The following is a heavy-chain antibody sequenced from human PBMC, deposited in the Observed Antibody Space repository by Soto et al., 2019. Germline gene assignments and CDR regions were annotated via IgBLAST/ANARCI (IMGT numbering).Heavy chain of an antibody. CDR1: GFTFTNAW. CDR3: AADRPGWGAYAFDY. D-gene: IGHD3-10*01. V-gene: IGHV3-15*07. CDR2: IKSKNDGGTT. Sequence: EVQLVESGGGLVEPGGSLRLSCAASGFTFTNAWLNWVRQAPGKGLEWVGRIKSKNDGGTTDYAAPVKVRFTISRDDADSAVDLQMNSLKTEDTAVYYCAADRPGWGAYAFDYWGQGTLVTVSA. J-gene: IGHJ4*02.